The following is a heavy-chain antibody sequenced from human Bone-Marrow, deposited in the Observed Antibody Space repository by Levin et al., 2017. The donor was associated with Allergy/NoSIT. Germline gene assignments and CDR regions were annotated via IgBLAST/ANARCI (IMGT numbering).Heavy chain of an antibody. Sequence: GESLKISCAASGFTFSNAWMSWVRQAPGKGLEWVGRIKSKTDGGTTDYAAPVKGRFTISRDDSKNTLYLQMNSLKTEDTAVYYCTTTAGGSSSDDAFDIWGQGTMVTVSS. V-gene: IGHV3-15*01. CDR3: TTTAGGSSSDDAFDI. CDR2: IKSKTDGGTT. D-gene: IGHD6-13*01. CDR1: GFTFSNAW. J-gene: IGHJ3*02.